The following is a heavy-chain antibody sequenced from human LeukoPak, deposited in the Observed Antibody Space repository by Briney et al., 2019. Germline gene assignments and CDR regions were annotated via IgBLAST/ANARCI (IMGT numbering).Heavy chain of an antibody. V-gene: IGHV4-59*02. J-gene: IGHJ4*02. Sequence: SETLSLTCTVSGGSVSNYYWSWLRQPPGKALEWIGCIYYSGSPNYNPSLKSRVIISIDTSKNQFSLRLSSVTAADTAVYYCAAASDILTGYPFDYWGQGTLVTVSS. CDR1: GGSVSNYY. D-gene: IGHD3-9*01. CDR3: AAASDILTGYPFDY. CDR2: IYYSGSP.